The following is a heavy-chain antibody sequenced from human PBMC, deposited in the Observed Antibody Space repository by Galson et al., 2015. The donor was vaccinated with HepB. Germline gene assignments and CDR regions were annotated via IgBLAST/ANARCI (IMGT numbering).Heavy chain of an antibody. J-gene: IGHJ3*02. D-gene: IGHD6-13*01. V-gene: IGHV5-10-1*01. CDR3: ARHGGLEYSSSGVDAFDI. Sequence: QSGAEVKKPGESLRISCKGSGYSFTSYWLSWVRQMPGKGLEWMGRIDPSDSYTNYSPFFQGHVTISADKSISTAYLQWSSLKASDTAMYYCARHGGLEYSSSGVDAFDIWGQGTMVTVSS. CDR1: GYSFTSYW. CDR2: IDPSDSYT.